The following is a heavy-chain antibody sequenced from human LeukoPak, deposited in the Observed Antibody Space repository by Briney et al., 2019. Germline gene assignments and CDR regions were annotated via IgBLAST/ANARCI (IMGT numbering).Heavy chain of an antibody. CDR1: GGSISGGSYY. Sequence: SQTLSLTCTVSGGSISGGSYYWSWIRQPAGKGLEWIGRIYTSGSTNYNPSLKSRVTISVDTSKNQFSLKLSSVTAADTAVYYCARADSSGWAVWAADAFDIWGQGTMVTVSS. D-gene: IGHD6-19*01. V-gene: IGHV4-61*02. CDR3: ARADSSGWAVWAADAFDI. J-gene: IGHJ3*02. CDR2: IYTSGST.